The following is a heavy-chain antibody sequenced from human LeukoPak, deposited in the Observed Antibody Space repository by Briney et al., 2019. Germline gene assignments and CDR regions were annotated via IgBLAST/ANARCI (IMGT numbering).Heavy chain of an antibody. D-gene: IGHD6-19*01. CDR3: AKEGGYSSGWYPWYMDV. V-gene: IGHV3-30*02. CDR2: IRYDGSNK. CDR1: GFTFSSYG. J-gene: IGHJ6*03. Sequence: PGGSLRLSCAASGFTFSSYGMHWVRQAPGKGLEWVAFIRYDGSNKYYADSVKGRFTISRDNSKNTLYLQMNSLRAEDTAVYYCAKEGGYSSGWYPWYMDVWGKGTTVTVSS.